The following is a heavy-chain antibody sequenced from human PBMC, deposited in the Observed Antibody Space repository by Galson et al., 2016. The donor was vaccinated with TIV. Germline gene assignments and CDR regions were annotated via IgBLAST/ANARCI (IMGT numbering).Heavy chain of an antibody. J-gene: IGHJ6*02. V-gene: IGHV4-38-2*02. CDR3: VRGIPSPGAAGV. CDR1: GYSISSGHY. Sequence: ETLSLTCTVSGYSISSGHYWGWIRQSPGKGLEWIGSISYSGRSYYNPSLKSRVTVSADMTNNQFSLIVRSVTAADTAIYYCVRGIPSPGAAGVWSQGTTVTVSS. CDR2: ISYSGRS. D-gene: IGHD3-3*01.